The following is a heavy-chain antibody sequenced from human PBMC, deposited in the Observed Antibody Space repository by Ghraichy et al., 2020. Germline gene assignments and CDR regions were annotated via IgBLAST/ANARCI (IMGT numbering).Heavy chain of an antibody. V-gene: IGHV3-73*01. CDR3: TSADD. CDR1: GFTFSGSA. J-gene: IGHJ4*02. Sequence: GGSLRLSCAASGFTFSGSAMHWVRQASGKGLEWVGRIRSKSNNYATIYAASVKGRFTISRDDSINTAYLQMNNLQTEDTAVYFCTSADDWGQGTLVTVSS. CDR2: IRSKSNNYAT.